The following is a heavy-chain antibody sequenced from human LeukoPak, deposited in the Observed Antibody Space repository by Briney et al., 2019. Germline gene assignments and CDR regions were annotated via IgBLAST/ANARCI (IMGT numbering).Heavy chain of an antibody. D-gene: IGHD6-19*01. J-gene: IGHJ6*02. Sequence: GASVKVSYKASGYTFTGYYMHWVRQAPGQGLEWMGWINPNSGGTNYAQKFQGRVTMTRDTSISTAYMELSRLRSDDTAVYYCASTSLLMAVAGDYYYGMDVWGQGTTVTVSS. CDR2: INPNSGGT. CDR3: ASTSLLMAVAGDYYYGMDV. V-gene: IGHV1-2*02. CDR1: GYTFTGYY.